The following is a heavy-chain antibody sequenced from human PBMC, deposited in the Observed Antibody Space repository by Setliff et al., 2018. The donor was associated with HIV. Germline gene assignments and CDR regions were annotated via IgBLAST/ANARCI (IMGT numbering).Heavy chain of an antibody. J-gene: IGHJ4*02. Sequence: SETLSLTCAVYGGSFSGYDWSWIRQPPGKGLEWIGEINHSGSTNYNPSLKSRVTMSVDKSKNQFSLRLSSVTAPDTAIYYCARQTWEYYDTLTGYYRSPKNFDSWGQGTLVTVSS. CDR3: ARQTWEYYDTLTGYYRSPKNFDS. V-gene: IGHV4-34*01. D-gene: IGHD3-9*01. CDR2: INHSGST. CDR1: GGSFSGYD.